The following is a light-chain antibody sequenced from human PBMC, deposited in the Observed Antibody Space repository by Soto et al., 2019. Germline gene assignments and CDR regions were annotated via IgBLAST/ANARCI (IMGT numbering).Light chain of an antibody. J-gene: IGKJ5*01. V-gene: IGKV3-11*01. Sequence: EIVLTQSPATLSLSPGERATLSCRASQSVSSYSAWYQQKPGQAPRLLIYDASNRATGIPARFSGSGSGTDFTLTISSIEPEDFATYYCQQYNSYPITFGQGTRLEIK. CDR3: QQYNSYPIT. CDR1: QSVSSY. CDR2: DAS.